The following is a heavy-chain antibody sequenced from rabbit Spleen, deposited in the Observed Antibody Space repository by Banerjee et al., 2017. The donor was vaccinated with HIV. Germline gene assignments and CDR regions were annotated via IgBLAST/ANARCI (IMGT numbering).Heavy chain of an antibody. CDR1: GFSFSNSDF. D-gene: IGHD1-1*01. J-gene: IGHJ4*01. Sequence: QSLEESGGDLVKPGASLTLTCTASGFSFSNSDFMYWVRQAPGKGLEWIGCIYVGRGSTHYANWAKGRVTMYKTSSTMVTLQMTGLTAADTATYFCARDLVAVIGWNFSLWGPGTLVTVS. V-gene: IGHV1S40*01. CDR2: IYVGRGST. CDR3: ARDLVAVIGWNFSL.